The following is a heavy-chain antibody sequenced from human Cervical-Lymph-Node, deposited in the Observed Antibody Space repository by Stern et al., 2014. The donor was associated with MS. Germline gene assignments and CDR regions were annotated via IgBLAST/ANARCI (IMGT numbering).Heavy chain of an antibody. Sequence: VKLVQSGAEVKKTGSSVKVSCKASGGTFSSYTISWVRQAPGQGLEWMGGTIPIFGTANYAQKFQGRVTITADESTSTAYMELSSLRSEDTAVYYCARLGIAVANSTWGQGTLVTVSS. J-gene: IGHJ5*02. CDR1: GGTFSSYT. CDR2: TIPIFGTA. V-gene: IGHV1-69*01. CDR3: ARLGIAVANST. D-gene: IGHD6-19*01.